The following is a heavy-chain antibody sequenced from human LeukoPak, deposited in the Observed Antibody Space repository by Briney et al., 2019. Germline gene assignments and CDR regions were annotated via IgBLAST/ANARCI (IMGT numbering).Heavy chain of an antibody. J-gene: IGHJ4*02. CDR3: TRGSGSRVVVPAANFDF. D-gene: IGHD2-2*01. V-gene: IGHV3-48*01. CDR2: ISSSSSTI. Sequence: GGSLRLSCAASGFTFSSYSMNWVRQAPGKGLEWVSYISSSSSTIYYADSVKGRFTISRDNAKNSLYLQMNSLRAEDTAVYYCTRGSGSRVVVPAANFDFWGQGTLVTVSS. CDR1: GFTFSSYS.